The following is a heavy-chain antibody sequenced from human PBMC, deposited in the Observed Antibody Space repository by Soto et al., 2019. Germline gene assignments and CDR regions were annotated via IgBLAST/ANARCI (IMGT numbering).Heavy chain of an antibody. Sequence: GASVKVSCKASGYTFTGYYMHWVRQAPGQGLEWMGWINPNSGGTNYAQKFQGRVTMTRDTSISTAYMALSRLRSDDTAVYYCARVRCLEWLSEVNAFDPWGQGP. CDR1: GYTFTGYY. V-gene: IGHV1-2*02. J-gene: IGHJ5*02. CDR2: INPNSGGT. D-gene: IGHD3-3*01. CDR3: ARVRCLEWLSEVNAFDP.